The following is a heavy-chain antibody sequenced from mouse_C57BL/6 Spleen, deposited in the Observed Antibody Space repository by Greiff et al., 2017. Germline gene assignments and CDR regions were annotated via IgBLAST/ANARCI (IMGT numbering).Heavy chain of an antibody. J-gene: IGHJ1*03. CDR1: GYAFTNYL. D-gene: IGHD1-1*01. CDR2: INPGSGGT. Sequence: VHLVESGAELVRPGTSVKVSCKASGYAFTNYLIEWVKQRPGQGLEWIGVINPGSGGTNYNEKFKGKATLTADKSSSTAYMQLSSLTSEDSAVYFCARNYGSPYWYFDVWGTGTTVTVSS. CDR3: ARNYGSPYWYFDV. V-gene: IGHV1-54*01.